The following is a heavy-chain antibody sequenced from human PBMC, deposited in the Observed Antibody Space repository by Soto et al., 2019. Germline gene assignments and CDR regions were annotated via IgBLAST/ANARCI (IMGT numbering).Heavy chain of an antibody. CDR1: GYSFSTYG. CDR3: AKVGSNWNPDY. D-gene: IGHD1-20*01. V-gene: IGHV3-30*18. J-gene: IGHJ4*02. Sequence: QVQLVESGGGVVQPGRSLRLSCTASGYSFSTYGMHWVRQAPGKGLEWVIFISYDGSNKFYLDSVKGRFSISRDNSRNTLYLQMNSLRPEDTATYYCAKVGSNWNPDYLGQGTLVTVSS. CDR2: ISYDGSNK.